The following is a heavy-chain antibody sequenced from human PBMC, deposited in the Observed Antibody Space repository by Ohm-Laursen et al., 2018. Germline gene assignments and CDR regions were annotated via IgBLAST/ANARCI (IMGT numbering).Heavy chain of an antibody. CDR1: GFTFSTYW. D-gene: IGHD1-26*01. CDR2: LNPDGSEK. V-gene: IGHV3-7*01. CDR3: ATGGTWDLDF. Sequence: SLRLSCAASGFTFSTYWMSWVRQAPRKGLEWVANLNPDGSEKYYVDSVKGRFTISRDNAKNSLYLQMNSLRADDTSIYYCATGGTWDLDFWGQGTLVTVSS. J-gene: IGHJ4*02.